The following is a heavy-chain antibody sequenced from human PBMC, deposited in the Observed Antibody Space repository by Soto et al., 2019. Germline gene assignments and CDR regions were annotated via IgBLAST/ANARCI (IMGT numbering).Heavy chain of an antibody. Sequence: WVTLRLSCTASVFTFSDYAMSWFRQPPGKGLEWVSVISAGGSTYSADSVKGRFTVSRANSKNTLYLQMNSLRAEDTAVYYWGNASIWCSSTSCYTEGLDCCGQGTLGAVSS. D-gene: IGHD2-2*02. CDR1: VFTFSDYA. J-gene: IGHJ4*02. CDR2: ISAGGST. V-gene: IGHV3-23*01. CDR3: GNASIWCSSTSCYTEGLDC.